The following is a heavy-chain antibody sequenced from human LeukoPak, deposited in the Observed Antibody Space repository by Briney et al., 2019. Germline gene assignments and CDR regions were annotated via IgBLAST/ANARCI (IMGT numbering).Heavy chain of an antibody. V-gene: IGHV4-59*08. CDR2: IYYSGST. D-gene: IGHD6-13*01. J-gene: IGHJ3*02. Sequence: SETLSLTCTVSGGSISSYYWSWIRQPPGKGLEWIGYIYYSGSTNYNPSLKSRVTISVDTSKNQFSLKLSSVTAADTAVYYCARHGAAAGYDAFDIWGQGTMVTVSS. CDR3: ARHGAAAGYDAFDI. CDR1: GGSISSYY.